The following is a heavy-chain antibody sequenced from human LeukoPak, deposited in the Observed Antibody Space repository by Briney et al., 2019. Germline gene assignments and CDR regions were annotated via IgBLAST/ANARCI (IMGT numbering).Heavy chain of an antibody. D-gene: IGHD3-22*01. V-gene: IGHV3-7*01. Sequence: GGSLRLSCAASGFTFSSYWMSWVRQAPGKGLEWAANIKQDGSEKYYVGSVKGRFTISRDNAKNSLYLQMNSLRAEDTAVYYCAREGRGYKVAKFDYWGQGTLVTVSS. CDR2: IKQDGSEK. CDR1: GFTFSSYW. CDR3: AREGRGYKVAKFDY. J-gene: IGHJ4*02.